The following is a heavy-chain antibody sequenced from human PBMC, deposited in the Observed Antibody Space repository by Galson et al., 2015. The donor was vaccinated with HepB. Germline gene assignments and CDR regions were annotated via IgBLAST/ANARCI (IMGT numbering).Heavy chain of an antibody. D-gene: IGHD5-12*01. CDR2: ISGSGGST. CDR3: ARDPAQNSGYDYTNFDY. Sequence: SLRLSCAASGFTFSSYAMSWVRQAPGKGLEWVSAISGSGGSTYYADSVKGRFTISRDNSKNTLYLQMNSLRAEDTAVYYCARDPAQNSGYDYTNFDYWGQGTLVTVSS. CDR1: GFTFSSYA. J-gene: IGHJ4*02. V-gene: IGHV3-23*01.